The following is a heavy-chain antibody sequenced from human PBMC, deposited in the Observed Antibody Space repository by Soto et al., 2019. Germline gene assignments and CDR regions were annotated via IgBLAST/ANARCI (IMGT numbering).Heavy chain of an antibody. D-gene: IGHD6-19*01. CDR2: ISSSSSTI. V-gene: IGHV3-48*02. J-gene: IGHJ4*02. CDR1: GFTFSSYS. CDR3: ARGEEILVAGTGTDY. Sequence: SGGSLRLSCAASGFTFSSYSMNWVRQAPGKGLEWVSYISSSSSTIYYADSVKGRFTISRDNAKNSLYLQMNSLRDEDTAVYYCARGEEILVAGTGTDYWGQGTLVTVSS.